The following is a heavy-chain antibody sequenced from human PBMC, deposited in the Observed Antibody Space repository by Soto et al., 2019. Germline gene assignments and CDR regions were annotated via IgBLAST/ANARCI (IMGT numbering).Heavy chain of an antibody. J-gene: IGHJ4*02. CDR1: GYTFTSYA. CDR3: ARAGYYYGSGSHYSPGYFDY. Sequence: ASVKVSCKASGYTFTSYAMHWARQAPGQRLEWMGWINAGNGNTKYSQKFQGRVTITRDTSASTAYMELSSLRSEDTAVYYCARAGYYYGSGSHYSPGYFDYWGQGTLVTVSS. D-gene: IGHD3-10*01. V-gene: IGHV1-3*01. CDR2: INAGNGNT.